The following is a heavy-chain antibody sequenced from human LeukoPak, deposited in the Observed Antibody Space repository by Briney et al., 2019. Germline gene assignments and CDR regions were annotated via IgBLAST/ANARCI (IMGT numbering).Heavy chain of an antibody. CDR2: IRIKPNAYAT. D-gene: IGHD1-7*01. Sequence: PGGSLRLSCAVSGLIFNVSAIHWVRQASGKGLEWVGLIRIKPNAYATAYTAAVKGRFTMSRDDSKNTAYLEMNSLKVEDTAVYYCTRPRTHNWNYKDHWGQGTLVTVSS. CDR1: GLIFNVSA. J-gene: IGHJ4*02. V-gene: IGHV3-73*01. CDR3: TRPRTHNWNYKDH.